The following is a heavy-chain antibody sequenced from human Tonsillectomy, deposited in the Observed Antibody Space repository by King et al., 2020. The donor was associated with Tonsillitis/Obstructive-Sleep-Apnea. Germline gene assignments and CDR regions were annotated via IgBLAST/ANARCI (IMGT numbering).Heavy chain of an antibody. CDR1: GGSVSSSTYY. CDR3: VRHHPHGSSDYYYYMDV. J-gene: IGHJ6*03. D-gene: IGHD6-6*01. Sequence: QLQLQESGPGLVKPSETLSLTCTVSGGSVSSSTYYWGWIRQPPGKGLEWIGTVYYNGITYYNPSLKSRATVSVDTSTNQFSLKLSSVTAADTAVYSCVRHHPHGSSDYYYYMDVWGKGTAVTVSS. CDR2: VYYNGIT. V-gene: IGHV4-39*01.